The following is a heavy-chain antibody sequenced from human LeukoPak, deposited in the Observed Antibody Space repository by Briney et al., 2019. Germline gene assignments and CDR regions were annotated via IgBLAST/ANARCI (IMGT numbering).Heavy chain of an antibody. CDR1: GFTFSSYA. D-gene: IGHD6-13*01. V-gene: IGHV3-64*01. Sequence: GGSLRLSCAGSGFTFSSYAIHWVRQAPGKGLEYVSTISSKGDNIFYANSVKGRFTISRDNSKNTVYLQMCSLRAEDMAVYYCGRVRISAARGYMDVWGKGTTVTVSS. CDR2: ISSKGDNI. CDR3: GRVRISAARGYMDV. J-gene: IGHJ6*04.